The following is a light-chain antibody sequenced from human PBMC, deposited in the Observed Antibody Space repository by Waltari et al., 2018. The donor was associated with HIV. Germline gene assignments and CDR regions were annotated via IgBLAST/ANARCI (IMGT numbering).Light chain of an antibody. CDR3: QQYGNSPQT. CDR2: GAS. V-gene: IGKV3-20*01. CDR1: QSVSNRY. Sequence: IVLTQSPGTLSLSPGERATLSCRASQSVSNRYLALYQQKPGQAPRLLIHGASRRATGIPDRFSGSGFGTDFTLTISRLEPEDFAVYYCQQYGNSPQTFGQGTKVEIK. J-gene: IGKJ1*01.